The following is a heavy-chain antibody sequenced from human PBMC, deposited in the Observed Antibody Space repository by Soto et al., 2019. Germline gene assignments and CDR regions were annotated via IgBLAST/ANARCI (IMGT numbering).Heavy chain of an antibody. Sequence: EVQLLESGGGLVQPGGSLRLSCAASGFTFSSYAMSWVRQAPGKGLEWVSAISGSGGSTYYADSVKGRFTISRDNSKNTLYRQMSSRRAEDTAVYYCAKDAVGVPPVGVTLGVGGWLDPWGHGTLVTVSS. CDR2: ISGSGGST. J-gene: IGHJ5*02. V-gene: IGHV3-23*01. D-gene: IGHD3-16*01. CDR1: GFTFSSYA. CDR3: AKDAVGVPPVGVTLGVGGWLDP.